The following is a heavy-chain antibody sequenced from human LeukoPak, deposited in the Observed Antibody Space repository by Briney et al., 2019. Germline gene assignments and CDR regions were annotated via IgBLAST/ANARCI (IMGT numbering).Heavy chain of an antibody. CDR2: IYYSGST. D-gene: IGHD2-2*01. CDR1: GGSISSGDYY. Sequence: SQTLSLTCTVSGGSISSGDYYWSWIRQPPGKGLEWIGYIYYSGSTCYNPSLKSRVTISVDTSKNQFSLKLSSVTAADTAVYYCARWKGYCSSTSCSHGFDYWGQGTLVTVPS. CDR3: ARWKGYCSSTSCSHGFDY. J-gene: IGHJ4*02. V-gene: IGHV4-30-4*01.